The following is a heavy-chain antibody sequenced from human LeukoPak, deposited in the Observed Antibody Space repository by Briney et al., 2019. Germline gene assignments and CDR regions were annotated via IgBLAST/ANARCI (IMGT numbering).Heavy chain of an antibody. CDR1: GYSFTSYW. D-gene: IGHD3-22*01. CDR3: ARGRDSSGYHPPLFDY. V-gene: IGHV5-51*01. Sequence: GESLKISCKGSGYSFTSYWIGWVRQMPGKGLEWMGIIYPGDSDTRYSPSFQGQVTISADKSISTAYLQWSSLKASDTAMYYCARGRDSSGYHPPLFDYWGQGTLVTVSS. CDR2: IYPGDSDT. J-gene: IGHJ4*02.